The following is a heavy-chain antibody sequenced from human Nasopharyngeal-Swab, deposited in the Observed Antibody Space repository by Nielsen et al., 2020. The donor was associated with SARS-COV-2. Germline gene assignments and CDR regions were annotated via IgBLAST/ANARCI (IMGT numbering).Heavy chain of an antibody. CDR3: ASQTSGSYYFDY. D-gene: IGHD1-26*01. V-gene: IGHV4-39*01. Sequence: CTVSGGSISSSSYYWGWIRQPPGKGLEWIGSIYYSGSTYYNPSLKSRVTISVDTSKNQFSLKLSSVTAADTAVYYCASQTSGSYYFDYWGQGTLVTVSS. J-gene: IGHJ4*02. CDR2: IYYSGST. CDR1: GGSISSSSYY.